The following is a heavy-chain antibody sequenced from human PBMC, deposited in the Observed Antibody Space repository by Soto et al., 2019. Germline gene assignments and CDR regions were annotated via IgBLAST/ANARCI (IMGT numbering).Heavy chain of an antibody. Sequence: GASVKVSCKASGYTFAGYYRQWVRQAPGQGLEWMGWINPNSGGTNYAQKFQGWVTMTRDTSISTAYTELSRLRSDDTAVYYCARGKGAVKTAYYYYGMDVWGQGTTLTVSS. CDR2: INPNSGGT. V-gene: IGHV1-2*04. J-gene: IGHJ6*02. CDR3: ARGKGAVKTAYYYYGMDV. D-gene: IGHD4-17*01. CDR1: GYTFAGYY.